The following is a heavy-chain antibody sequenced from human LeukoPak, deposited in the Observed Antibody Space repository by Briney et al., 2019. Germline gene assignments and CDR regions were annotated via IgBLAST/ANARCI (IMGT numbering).Heavy chain of an antibody. CDR2: IIPIFGTA. V-gene: IGHV1-69*13. J-gene: IGHJ3*02. CDR1: GGTFSSYA. D-gene: IGHD3-10*01. Sequence: SVKVSCKASGGTFSSYAISWVRQAPGQGLEWMGGIIPIFGTANYAQKFQGRVTITADESTSTAYMELGSLRSEDTAVYYCGGLSGSYYADAFDIWGQGTMVTVSS. CDR3: GGLSGSYYADAFDI.